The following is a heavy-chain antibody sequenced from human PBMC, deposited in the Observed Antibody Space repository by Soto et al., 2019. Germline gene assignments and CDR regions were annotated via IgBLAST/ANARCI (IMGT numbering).Heavy chain of an antibody. CDR1: GGSISSGDYY. Sequence: QVQLQESGPGLVKPSQTLSLTCTVSGGSISSGDYYWGWIRQPPGKGLEWIGYIYYSGSTYYNPSLKSRVTISVDTSKNQFSLKLSSVTAADTAVYYCAREQQLVLFYYGMDVWGQGTTVTVSS. CDR2: IYYSGST. D-gene: IGHD6-13*01. J-gene: IGHJ6*02. CDR3: AREQQLVLFYYGMDV. V-gene: IGHV4-30-4*01.